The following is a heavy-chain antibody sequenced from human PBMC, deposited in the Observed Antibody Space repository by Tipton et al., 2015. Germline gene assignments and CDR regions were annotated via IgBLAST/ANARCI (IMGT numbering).Heavy chain of an antibody. J-gene: IGHJ4*02. V-gene: IGHV4-31*03. Sequence: TLSLTCTVSGGSISSGGYYWNWIRQHPGKGLEWIGYIYYSGSTYYNPSLKSRVTISVDTSKNQFSLKLSSVTAADTAVYYCARTRVVGSGPLRSYYFDYWGQGTLVTVSS. CDR2: IYYSGST. CDR1: GGSISSGGYY. D-gene: IGHD1-26*01. CDR3: ARTRVVGSGPLRSYYFDY.